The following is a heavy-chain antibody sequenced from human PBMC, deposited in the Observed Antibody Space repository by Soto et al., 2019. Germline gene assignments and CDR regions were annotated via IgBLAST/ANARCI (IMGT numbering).Heavy chain of an antibody. CDR3: ARGDPGSYPFDY. J-gene: IGHJ4*02. D-gene: IGHD1-26*01. Sequence: SLKVSCKASGGTFSSYAISWVRQAPGQGLEWMGGIIPIFGTANYAQKFQGRVTIAADKSTSTAYMELSSLRSEDTAVYYCARGDPGSYPFDYWGQGTLVTVSS. CDR2: IIPIFGTA. CDR1: GGTFSSYA. V-gene: IGHV1-69*06.